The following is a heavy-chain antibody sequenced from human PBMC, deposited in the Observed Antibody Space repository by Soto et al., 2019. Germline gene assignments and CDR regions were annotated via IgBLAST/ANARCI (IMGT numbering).Heavy chain of an antibody. CDR1: GGSISSDDHY. CDR2: IYYTGST. V-gene: IGHV4-30-4*01. J-gene: IGHJ4*02. Sequence: QVQLQESGPGLVKPSQTLSLTCTVSGGSISSDDHYWTWIRQPPGKGLEWIGYIYYTGSTNYNPSLKSRVTISMDTSKNQLSLKVNSVTAADTAVYYCARDRSNSPDFFDFWGQGTLVTVSS. D-gene: IGHD6-6*01. CDR3: ARDRSNSPDFFDF.